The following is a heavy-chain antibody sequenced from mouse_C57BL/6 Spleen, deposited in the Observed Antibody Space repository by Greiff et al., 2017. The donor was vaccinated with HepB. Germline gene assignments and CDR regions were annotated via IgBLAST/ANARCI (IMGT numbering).Heavy chain of an antibody. V-gene: IGHV5-17*01. CDR3: ARNLFAY. CDR1: GFTFSDYG. Sequence: DVQLVESGGGLVKPGGSLKLSCAASGFTFSDYGMHWVRQAPEKGLEWVAYISSGSSTIYYADTVKGRFTISRDNAKNTLFLQMTSLRSEDTAMYYCARNLFAYWGQGTLVTVSA. J-gene: IGHJ3*01. CDR2: ISSGSSTI.